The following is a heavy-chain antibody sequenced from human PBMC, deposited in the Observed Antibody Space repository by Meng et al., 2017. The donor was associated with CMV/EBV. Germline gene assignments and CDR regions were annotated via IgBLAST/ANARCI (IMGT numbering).Heavy chain of an antibody. CDR1: GYTCTGYY. CDR3: ARFMSSSWDHYFDY. D-gene: IGHD6-13*01. V-gene: IGHV1-2*02. Sequence: QVQLVQSRAQVKKPGASVKVSCKASGYTCTGYYMHWVRQAPGQGLEWMGWINPNSGGTNYAQKFQGRVTMTRDTSISTAYMELSRLRSDDTAVYYCARFMSSSWDHYFDYWGQGTLVTVSS. J-gene: IGHJ4*02. CDR2: INPNSGGT.